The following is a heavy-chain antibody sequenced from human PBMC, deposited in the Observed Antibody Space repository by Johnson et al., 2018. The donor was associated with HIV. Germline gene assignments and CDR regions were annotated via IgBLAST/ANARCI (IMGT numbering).Heavy chain of an antibody. J-gene: IGHJ3*02. CDR2: INWNGGSA. Sequence: QMLLVESGGGVVQPGGSLRVPCAASGFTFSSYGMHWVRQAPGKGLEWVSGINWNGGSAGHADSLKGRFIISRDNAKNSLYLQMNSLRAEDTAVYYCARFPPGERDDAFDIWGQGTMVTVSS. V-gene: IGHV3-NL1*01. D-gene: IGHD1-1*01. CDR1: GFTFSSYG. CDR3: ARFPPGERDDAFDI.